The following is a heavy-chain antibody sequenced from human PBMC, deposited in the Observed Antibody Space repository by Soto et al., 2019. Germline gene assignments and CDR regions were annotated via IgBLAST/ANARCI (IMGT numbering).Heavy chain of an antibody. CDR2: IYPGDSDT. J-gene: IGHJ3*02. V-gene: IGHV5-51*01. Sequence: GESLKISCKGSGYSFTSYWIGWVRQMPGKGLEWMGIIYPGDSDTRYSPSFQGQVTISADKSISTAYLQWSSLKASDTAMYYCARRDPRRLEYYYDSSGYRDAFDIWGQGTMVTVSS. D-gene: IGHD3-22*01. CDR3: ARRDPRRLEYYYDSSGYRDAFDI. CDR1: GYSFTSYW.